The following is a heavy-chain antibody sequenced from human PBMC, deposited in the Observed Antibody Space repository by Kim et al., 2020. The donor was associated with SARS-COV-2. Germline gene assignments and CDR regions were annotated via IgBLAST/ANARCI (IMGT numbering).Heavy chain of an antibody. V-gene: IGHV3-30*18. J-gene: IGHJ4*02. Sequence: GGSLRLSCAASGFTFSSYGMHWVRQAPGKGLEWVASISYDGRSQYYADSVKGRHTISRESSKNTLFLHMNNLRVEDTAVYYCGKGDSTSWSPYFVHWGQG. CDR1: GFTFSSYG. CDR2: ISYDGRSQ. D-gene: IGHD2-21*02. CDR3: GKGDSTSWSPYFVH.